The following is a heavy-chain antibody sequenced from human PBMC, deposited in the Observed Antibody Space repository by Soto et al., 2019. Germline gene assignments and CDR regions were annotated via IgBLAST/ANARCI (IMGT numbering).Heavy chain of an antibody. V-gene: IGHV1-69*13. J-gene: IGHJ3*02. Sequence: SVKVSCKAAGGTFSSYAISWVRQAPGQGLEWMGGIIPIFGTANYAQKFQGRVTITADESTSTAYMELSSLRSEDTAVYYCARVLAANDAFDIWGQGTMVTVSS. D-gene: IGHD2-15*01. CDR2: IIPIFGTA. CDR1: GGTFSSYA. CDR3: ARVLAANDAFDI.